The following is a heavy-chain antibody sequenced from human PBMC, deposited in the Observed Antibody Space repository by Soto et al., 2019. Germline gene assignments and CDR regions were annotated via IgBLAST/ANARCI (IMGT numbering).Heavy chain of an antibody. Sequence: ASVKVSCKASGYTFTSYYMHWVRQAPGQGLEWMGIINPSGGSTSYAQKFQGRVTITMDTSASTAYMELSSLRSEDTAVYYCARSIVVVTALDYWGQGTLVTVSS. D-gene: IGHD2-21*02. J-gene: IGHJ4*02. CDR1: GYTFTSYY. CDR3: ARSIVVVTALDY. V-gene: IGHV1-46*01. CDR2: INPSGGST.